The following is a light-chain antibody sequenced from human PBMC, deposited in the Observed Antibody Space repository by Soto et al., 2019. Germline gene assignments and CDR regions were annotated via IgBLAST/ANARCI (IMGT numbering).Light chain of an antibody. CDR1: QSISSW. CDR2: KAS. Sequence: DIQMTQSPSTLSASVGDRVTITCRASQSISSWLAWYQQKPGKAPKLLIYKASSLESGVPSRFSGSGSGTEFTLTISCLQPDDFATYYCQQYNSYSSWTFGQGTKVEFK. J-gene: IGKJ1*01. CDR3: QQYNSYSSWT. V-gene: IGKV1-5*03.